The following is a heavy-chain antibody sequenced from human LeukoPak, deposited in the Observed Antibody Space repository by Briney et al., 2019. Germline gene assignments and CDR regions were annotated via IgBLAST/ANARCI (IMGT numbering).Heavy chain of an antibody. CDR2: IGSEGRS. CDR3: AKDLHNWSGIDY. Sequence: GGSLRLSCAASGFTFSPNAMNWVRQAPGKGLEWVSGIGSEGRSHYIDPVKGRFPISRDNSKNMRAPQMNSLRAEDTARHYCAKDLHNWSGIDYWGQGTLVSVSS. CDR1: GFTFSPNA. J-gene: IGHJ4*02. D-gene: IGHD3-3*01. V-gene: IGHV3-23*01.